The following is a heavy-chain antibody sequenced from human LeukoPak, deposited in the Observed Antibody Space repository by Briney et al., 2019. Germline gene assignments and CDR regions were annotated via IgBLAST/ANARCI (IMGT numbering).Heavy chain of an antibody. CDR1: GFTFSSYG. J-gene: IGHJ4*02. CDR2: IWYDGSNK. V-gene: IGHV3-33*06. Sequence: GGSLRLSCAASGFTFSSYGMHWVRQAPGKGLEWVAVIWYDGSNKYYADPVKGRFTISRDNSKNTLYLQMISLRTEDTAVYYCAEEVGSTYPTFDYWGQGALVTVSS. CDR3: AEEVGSTYPTFDY. D-gene: IGHD1-26*01.